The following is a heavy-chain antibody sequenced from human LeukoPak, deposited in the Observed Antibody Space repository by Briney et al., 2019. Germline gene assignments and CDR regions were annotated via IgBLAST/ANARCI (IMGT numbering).Heavy chain of an antibody. Sequence: ASVKVSCKASGYTFTGYYMHWVRQAPGQGLEWMGWINPNSGGTNYAQKFQGRVTMTRDTSISTAYMELSRLRSDDTAVYYCARWMAGVYYFDYWGRGTLVTVSS. CDR2: INPNSGGT. D-gene: IGHD5-24*01. CDR1: GYTFTGYY. CDR3: ARWMAGVYYFDY. V-gene: IGHV1-2*02. J-gene: IGHJ4*02.